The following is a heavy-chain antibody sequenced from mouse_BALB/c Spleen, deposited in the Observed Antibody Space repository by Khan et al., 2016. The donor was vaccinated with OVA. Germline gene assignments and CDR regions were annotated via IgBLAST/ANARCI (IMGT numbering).Heavy chain of an antibody. CDR3: AKSVEDYGYVAWFAY. CDR1: GFSLTSYG. J-gene: IGHJ3*01. CDR2: IWGDGST. V-gene: IGHV2-3*01. D-gene: IGHD1-2*01. Sequence: QVQLKESGPGLVAPSQSLSITCTDSGFSLTSYGVSWVRQPPGKGLEWLGVIWGDGSTNYHSALISRLSISKDNSKSQVSLKVNSLQTDDTATYYCAKSVEDYGYVAWFAYWGQGTLVTVSA.